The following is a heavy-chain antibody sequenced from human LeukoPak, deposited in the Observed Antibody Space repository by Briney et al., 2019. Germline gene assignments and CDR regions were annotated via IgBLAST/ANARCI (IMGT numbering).Heavy chain of an antibody. CDR1: GVSISSVTYY. D-gene: IGHD3/OR15-3a*01. CDR3: ARYISGQGVLWTGSADY. Sequence: PSETLSLTCTVSGVSISSVTYYWGWIRQPPGRGLEWIGSIYYSGTTYYNPSLKSRVTISVDTSKNQFSLKLSSVTAADAAVYYCARYISGQGVLWTGSADYWGQGTLVTVSS. J-gene: IGHJ4*02. V-gene: IGHV4-39*01. CDR2: IYYSGTT.